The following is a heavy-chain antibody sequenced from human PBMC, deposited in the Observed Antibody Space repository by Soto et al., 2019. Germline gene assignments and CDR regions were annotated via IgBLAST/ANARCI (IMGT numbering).Heavy chain of an antibody. V-gene: IGHV1-18*01. CDR2: ISTSHGNT. D-gene: IGHD3-10*01. J-gene: IGHJ2*01. Sequence: QAQLVQSGAEVKKPGASVEVSCKASGYTFTTYGITWVRQAPGQGLEWMGWISTSHGNTDYAQKLQGRVTMTTDTSTSTAYMQRGNLRYYDTAVYYCATLLGGGFFDLWGRGTLVTVAS. CDR1: GYTFTTYG. CDR3: ATLLGGGFFDL.